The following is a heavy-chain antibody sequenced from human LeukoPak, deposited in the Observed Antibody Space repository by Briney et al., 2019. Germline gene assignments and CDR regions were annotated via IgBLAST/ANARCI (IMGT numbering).Heavy chain of an antibody. D-gene: IGHD1-26*01. V-gene: IGHV3-7*03. CDR1: GFTFGKYW. J-gene: IGHJ6*02. CDR2: IKLDGSEK. Sequence: GGSLRLSCVASGFTFGKYWMSWVRQAPGKGLEWVANIKLDGSEKNYVDSVKGRFTISRDNTKNSLYLQMNSLRVEDTAVYYCARVGRELLHYYYYYGMDVWGQGTTVTVSS. CDR3: ARVGRELLHYYYYYGMDV.